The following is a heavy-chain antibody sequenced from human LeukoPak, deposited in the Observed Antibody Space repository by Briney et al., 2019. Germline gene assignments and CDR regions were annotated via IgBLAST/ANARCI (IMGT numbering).Heavy chain of an antibody. Sequence: SETLSLTCTVSGGSISSSSYYWGWIHQPPGKGLEWIGSIYYSGSTYYNPSLKSRVTISVDTSKNQFSLKLSSVTAADTAVYYCARHGRYCSSTSCYRRSYYYYYYMDVWGKGTTVTVSS. CDR3: ARHGRYCSSTSCYRRSYYYYYYMDV. J-gene: IGHJ6*03. CDR1: GGSISSSSYY. CDR2: IYYSGST. D-gene: IGHD2-2*02. V-gene: IGHV4-39*01.